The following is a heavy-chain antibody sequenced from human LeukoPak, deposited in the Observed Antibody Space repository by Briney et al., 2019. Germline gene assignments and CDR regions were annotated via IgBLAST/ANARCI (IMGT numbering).Heavy chain of an antibody. D-gene: IGHD2-8*01. CDR2: INHSGST. CDR1: GGSFSGYY. J-gene: IGHJ5*02. Sequence: SETLSLTCAVYGGSFSGYYWSWIRQPPGKGLEWIGEINHSGSTNYNPSLKSRVTISVDTSKNQFSLKLSSVTAADTAVYYCARGGNCTNGVCWVDPWGQGTLVTVSS. V-gene: IGHV4-34*01. CDR3: ARGGNCTNGVCWVDP.